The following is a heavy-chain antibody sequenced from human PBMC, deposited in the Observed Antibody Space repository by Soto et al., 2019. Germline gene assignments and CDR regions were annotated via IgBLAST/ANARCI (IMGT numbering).Heavy chain of an antibody. D-gene: IGHD3-10*01. CDR3: TLWFGEKKY. Sequence: EVQLVESGGGLVKPGGSLRLSCAASGFTFSNAWMNWVRQAPGKGLEWVGRIKSKVDGGTTDYAAPVKGRFAISRDDSKKTFYLQMNSPKSEDTAVYYCTLWFGEKKYWGQGTLVTVSS. J-gene: IGHJ4*02. CDR1: GFTFSNAW. CDR2: IKSKVDGGTT. V-gene: IGHV3-15*01.